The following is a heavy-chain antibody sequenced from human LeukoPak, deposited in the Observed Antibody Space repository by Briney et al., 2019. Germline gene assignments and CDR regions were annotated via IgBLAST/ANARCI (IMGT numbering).Heavy chain of an antibody. D-gene: IGHD2-8*02. J-gene: IGHJ4*02. CDR1: GGSISSYY. CDR2: ISSSSSTI. V-gene: IGHV3-48*02. CDR3: ARGGSILVVYEDHFDY. Sequence: ETLSLTCTVSGGSISSYYWSWIRQPPGKGLEWVSYISSSSSTIYYADSVKGRFTISRDNAKNSLYLQMNSLRDEDTAVYYCARGGSILVVYEDHFDYWGQGTLVTVSS.